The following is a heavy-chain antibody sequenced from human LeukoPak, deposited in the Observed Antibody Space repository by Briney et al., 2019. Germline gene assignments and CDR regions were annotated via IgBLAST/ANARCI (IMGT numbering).Heavy chain of an antibody. J-gene: IGHJ3*02. V-gene: IGHV4-59*01. D-gene: IGHD3-3*01. CDR3: AREITIFGVVDDAFDI. Sequence: SETLSLTCTVSGGSISSYYWSWIRQPPGKGLEWIGYIYYSGSTNYNPSLKSRVTISVDTSKNQFSLKLSSVTAADTAVYYCAREITIFGVVDDAFDIWGQGTMVTVSS. CDR2: IYYSGST. CDR1: GGSISSYY.